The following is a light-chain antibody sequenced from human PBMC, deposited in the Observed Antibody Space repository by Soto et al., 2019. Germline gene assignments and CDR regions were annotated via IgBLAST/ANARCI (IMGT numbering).Light chain of an antibody. Sequence: SYELTQPPSVSVAPGQTASITCGGNNIGSKSVQWYQQKPGQAPVLVVYGDSDRPSGITERFSGSKSGSTATLTITWVEAGDEADYYCQVWAGSSDEVFGGGTKLTVL. CDR3: QVWAGSSDEV. CDR2: GDS. V-gene: IGLV3-21*02. CDR1: NIGSKS. J-gene: IGLJ2*01.